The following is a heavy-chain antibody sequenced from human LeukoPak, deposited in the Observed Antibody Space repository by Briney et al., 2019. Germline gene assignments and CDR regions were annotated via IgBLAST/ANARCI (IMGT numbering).Heavy chain of an antibody. CDR2: IIPIFGTA. J-gene: IGHJ5*02. D-gene: IGHD6-13*01. Sequence: ASVKVSCKASGGTFSSYAISWVRQAPGQGLEWMGGIIPIFGTANYAQKFQGRVTITADESTSTAYMELSSLRSEDTAVYYCARARLVAAAAWFDPWGQGTLVTVSS. CDR3: ARARLVAAAAWFDP. CDR1: GGTFSSYA. V-gene: IGHV1-69*13.